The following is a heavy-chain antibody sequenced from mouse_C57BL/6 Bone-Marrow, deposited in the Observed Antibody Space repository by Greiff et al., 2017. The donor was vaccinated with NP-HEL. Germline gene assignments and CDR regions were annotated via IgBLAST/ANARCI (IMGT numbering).Heavy chain of an antibody. V-gene: IGHV14-4*01. CDR2: IDPENGDT. D-gene: IGHD1-1*02. CDR1: GFNIKDDY. CDR3: TTCGNYGYFDV. J-gene: IGHJ1*03. Sequence: VQLQQSGAELVRPGASVKLSCTASGFNIKDDYMHWVKQRPEQGLEWIGWIDPENGDTEYASKFQGKATITADTSSNTAYLQLSSLTSEDTAVYDCTTCGNYGYFDVWGTGTTVTVSS.